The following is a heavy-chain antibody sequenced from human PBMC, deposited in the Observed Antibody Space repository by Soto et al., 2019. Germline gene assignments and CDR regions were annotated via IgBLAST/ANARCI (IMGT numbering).Heavy chain of an antibody. J-gene: IGHJ4*02. CDR1: GFTLSSYW. CDR2: IKYDGSEK. CDR3: ASSPHKDSRPDY. Sequence: GSLRLSCAASGFTLSSYWMSWVRQAPGRGLEWMANIKYDGSEKYYVDSVKGRLTISRDNAKNSLYLQMNSLRAEDTAVYYCASSPHKDSRPDYWGQGTLVTV. D-gene: IGHD3-22*01. V-gene: IGHV3-7*03.